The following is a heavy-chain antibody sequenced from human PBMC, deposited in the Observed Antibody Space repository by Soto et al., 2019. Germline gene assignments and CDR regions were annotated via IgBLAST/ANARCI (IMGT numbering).Heavy chain of an antibody. Sequence: ASVKVSCKASGGTFSSYAISWVRQAPGQGLEWMGGIIPIFGTANYAQKFQGRVTITADESTSTAYMELSSLRSEDTAVYYCARVACSGGSCYSYYYYYYGMDVWGQGTTVTVSS. CDR1: GGTFSSYA. J-gene: IGHJ6*02. D-gene: IGHD2-15*01. V-gene: IGHV1-69*13. CDR3: ARVACSGGSCYSYYYYYYGMDV. CDR2: IIPIFGTA.